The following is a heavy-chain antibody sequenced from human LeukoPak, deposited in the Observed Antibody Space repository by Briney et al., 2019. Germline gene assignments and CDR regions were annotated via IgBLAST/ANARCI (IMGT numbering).Heavy chain of an antibody. Sequence: SETLSLTCAVYGGSFSGYYWSWIRQPPGKGLEWIGEINHSGSTNYNPSLKSRVTISVDTSQNQFSLKLSSVTAADTAVYYCAREGNPKGLVPAAIDFRLDYWGQGTLVTVSS. D-gene: IGHD2-2*01. CDR1: GGSFSGYY. CDR3: AREGNPKGLVPAAIDFRLDY. J-gene: IGHJ4*02. V-gene: IGHV4-34*01. CDR2: INHSGST.